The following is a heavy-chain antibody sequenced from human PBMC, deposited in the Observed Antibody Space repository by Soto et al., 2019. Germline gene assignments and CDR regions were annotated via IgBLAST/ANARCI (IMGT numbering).Heavy chain of an antibody. Sequence: XESLKISWKGSGYSFTSYWIGWVRQMPGKGLEWMGIIYPGDSDTRYSPSFQGQVTISADKSISTAYLQWSSLKASDTAMYYCARKAISSGWYPYYFDYWGQGTLVTVSS. V-gene: IGHV5-51*01. CDR1: GYSFTSYW. CDR3: ARKAISSGWYPYYFDY. J-gene: IGHJ4*02. CDR2: IYPGDSDT. D-gene: IGHD6-19*01.